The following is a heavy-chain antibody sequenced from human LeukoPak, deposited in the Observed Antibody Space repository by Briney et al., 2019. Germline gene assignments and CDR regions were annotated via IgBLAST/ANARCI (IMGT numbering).Heavy chain of an antibody. D-gene: IGHD2-8*01. CDR2: IIPIFGTA. J-gene: IGHJ5*02. CDR3: AKQEGYCTNGVCYTRRGYWFDP. CDR1: GGTFSSYA. Sequence: SVKVSCKASGGTFSSYAISWVRQAPGQGLEWMGGIIPIFGTANYAQKVQGRVTITTDESTSTAYMELSSLRSEDTAVYYCAKQEGYCTNGVCYTRRGYWFDPWGQGTLVTVSS. V-gene: IGHV1-69*05.